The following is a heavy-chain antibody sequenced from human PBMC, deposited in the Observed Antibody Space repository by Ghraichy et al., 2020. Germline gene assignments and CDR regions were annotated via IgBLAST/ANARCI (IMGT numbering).Heavy chain of an antibody. D-gene: IGHD6-19*01. CDR1: GFTFGRYG. CDR2: INNTGGNS. Sequence: GGSLRLSCAASGFTFGRYGMSWVRQAPGKGLEWVSGINNTGGNSNYADSVKGRFTISRDNTKSTLYLQMNSLRVEDTAVYYCAKDYSSGWYDAFDTWGQGTKVTVS. J-gene: IGHJ3*02. CDR3: AKDYSSGWYDAFDT. V-gene: IGHV3-23*01.